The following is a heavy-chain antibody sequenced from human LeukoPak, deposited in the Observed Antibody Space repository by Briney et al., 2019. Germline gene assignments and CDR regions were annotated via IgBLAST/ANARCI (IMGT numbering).Heavy chain of an antibody. J-gene: IGHJ4*02. CDR2: IIPIFGTA. Sequence: ASVKVSCKASGGTFSSYAISWVRQAPGPGLEWMGGIIPIFGTANYAQEFQGRVMITTDEYTSTAYKELSSRRSEDTAVYYCASQYCSGGSCNAIDYWGQGTLVTVSS. CDR1: GGTFSSYA. D-gene: IGHD2-15*01. CDR3: ASQYCSGGSCNAIDY. V-gene: IGHV1-69*05.